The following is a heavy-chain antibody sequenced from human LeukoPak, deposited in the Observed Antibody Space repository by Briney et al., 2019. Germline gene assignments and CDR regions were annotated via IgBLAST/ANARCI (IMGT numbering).Heavy chain of an antibody. CDR3: ATGVAAAGTSDY. CDR2: IYYSGST. J-gene: IGHJ4*02. Sequence: SETLSLTCTVSGASISSSNYYWGWIRQPPGKGLEWIGYIYYSGSTNYNPSLKSRVTISVDTSKNQFSLKLSSVTAEDTAVYYCATGVAAAGTSDYWGQGTLVTVSS. D-gene: IGHD6-13*01. V-gene: IGHV4-61*05. CDR1: GASISSSNYY.